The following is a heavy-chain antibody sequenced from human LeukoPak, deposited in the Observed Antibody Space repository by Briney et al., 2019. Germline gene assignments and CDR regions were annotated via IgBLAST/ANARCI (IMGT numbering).Heavy chain of an antibody. CDR1: GGSISSGGYY. V-gene: IGHV4-31*03. J-gene: IGHJ3*02. Sequence: SQTLSLTCTVSGGSISSGGYYWSWIRQHPGKGLEWIGYIYYSGSTYYNPSLKSRVTISVDKSKNQFSLKLSSVTAADTAVYYCARDNDGDYDAFDIWGQGTMVTVSS. CDR3: ARDNDGDYDAFDI. D-gene: IGHD4-17*01. CDR2: IYYSGST.